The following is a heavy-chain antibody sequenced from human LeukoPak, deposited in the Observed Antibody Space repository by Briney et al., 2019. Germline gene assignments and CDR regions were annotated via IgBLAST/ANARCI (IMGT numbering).Heavy chain of an antibody. Sequence: GALRLSCAASGFTFSGIWVTWVRKAQGKGLEWSEHINQDGSEKYYVDSVKGRFTISRDNAQSSLFLQMNSLRAEDTAVYYCARDDYQLGSYYYGMDVWGQGTTVTVS. CDR2: INQDGSEK. CDR1: GFTFSGIW. J-gene: IGHJ6*02. V-gene: IGHV3-7*01. CDR3: ARDDYQLGSYYYGMDV. D-gene: IGHD2-2*01.